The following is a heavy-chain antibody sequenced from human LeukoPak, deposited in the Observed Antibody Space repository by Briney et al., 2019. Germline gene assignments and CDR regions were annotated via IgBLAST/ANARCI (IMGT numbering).Heavy chain of an antibody. CDR3: ARVVEMATILYYFDY. Sequence: GGSLRLSCAASGFTFDDYGMSWVRQAPGKGLEWVSGINWNGGSTGYADSVKGRFTISRDNAKSSLYLQMNSLRAEDTALYYCARVVEMATILYYFDYWGQGTLVTVSS. CDR2: INWNGGST. J-gene: IGHJ4*02. V-gene: IGHV3-20*04. CDR1: GFTFDDYG. D-gene: IGHD5-24*01.